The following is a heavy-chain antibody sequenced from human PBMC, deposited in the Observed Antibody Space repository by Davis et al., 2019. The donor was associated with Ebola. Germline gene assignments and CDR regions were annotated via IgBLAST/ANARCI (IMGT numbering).Heavy chain of an antibody. CDR2: IRYDGSNK. CDR3: AKDLRRAFDI. V-gene: IGHV3-30*02. Sequence: GESLKISCAASGFTFSSYGMHWVRQAPGKGLEWVAFIRYDGSNKYYADSVKGRFTISRDNSKNTLYLQMNSLRAEDTAVYYCAKDLRRAFDIWGQGTMVTVSS. J-gene: IGHJ3*02. CDR1: GFTFSSYG.